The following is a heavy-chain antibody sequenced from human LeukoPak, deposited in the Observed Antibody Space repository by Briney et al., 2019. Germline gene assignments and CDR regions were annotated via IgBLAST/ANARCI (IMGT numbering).Heavy chain of an antibody. CDR3: ARDRVNWNDVGGLFDY. CDR2: IYSGGST. Sequence: GGSLRLSCAASGFTVSSNYMSWVRQAPGKGLEWVSLIYSGGSTSYADSVKGRFTFSRDNSKNTLYLQMNSLRAEDTAVYYCARDRVNWNDVGGLFDYWGQGTLATVSS. CDR1: GFTVSSNY. V-gene: IGHV3-53*01. J-gene: IGHJ4*02. D-gene: IGHD1-1*01.